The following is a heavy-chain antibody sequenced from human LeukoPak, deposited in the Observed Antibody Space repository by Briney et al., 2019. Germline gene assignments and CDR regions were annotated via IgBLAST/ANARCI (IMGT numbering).Heavy chain of an antibody. CDR1: GFTFSSYN. Sequence: GGSLRLSCAASGFTFSSYNMNWVRQAPGKGLEWVSSIRSSSSYIYYADSAKGRFTISRDNAKNSLYLQMNSLRAEDTAVYYCARDNDFWSGSHGWFDPWGQGTLVTVSS. J-gene: IGHJ5*02. CDR3: ARDNDFWSGSHGWFDP. CDR2: IRSSSSYI. V-gene: IGHV3-21*01. D-gene: IGHD3-3*01.